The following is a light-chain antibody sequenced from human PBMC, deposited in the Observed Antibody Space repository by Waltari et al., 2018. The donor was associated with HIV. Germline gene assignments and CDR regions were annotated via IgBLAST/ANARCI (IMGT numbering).Light chain of an antibody. J-gene: IGKJ2*01. CDR3: MQGTHWPPT. V-gene: IGKV2-30*01. CDR2: RVS. Sequence: DVVMTQPPLSLPVTLGQPASISCRSSQSLVYSDGNTYLNWFQQRPGQSPRRLINRVSKRDSGVPDRFSGSGSGTDFTLRISRVEAEDVAVYYCMQGTHWPPTFGLGTKLELK. CDR1: QSLVYSDGNTY.